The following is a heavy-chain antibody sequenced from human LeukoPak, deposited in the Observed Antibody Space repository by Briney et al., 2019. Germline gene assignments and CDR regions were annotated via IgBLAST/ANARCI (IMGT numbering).Heavy chain of an antibody. CDR3: AKDIGYYDSTGMDV. CDR1: GFTFDDYA. V-gene: IGHV3-43*02. J-gene: IGHJ6*02. Sequence: PGGSLRLSCAASGFTFDDYAMHWVRQTPGKGLEWVSLISGDGGSTYYADSAKGRFTISRDNSKNSLYLQMNSLRTEDTALYFCAKDIGYYDSTGMDVWGQGTTVTVSS. D-gene: IGHD3-22*01. CDR2: ISGDGGST.